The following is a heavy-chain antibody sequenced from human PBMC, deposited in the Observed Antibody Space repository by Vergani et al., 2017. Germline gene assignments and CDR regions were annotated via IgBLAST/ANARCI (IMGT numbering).Heavy chain of an antibody. CDR3: ARGVWAARPGYYYMDV. CDR2: INHSGST. V-gene: IGHV4-34*01. J-gene: IGHJ6*03. D-gene: IGHD6-6*01. Sequence: QVQLQQWGAGLLKPSETLSLTCAVHGGSFSGYYWSWIRQPPGKGLEWIGEINHSGSTNYNPSLKSRVTISVDTSKNQFSLKLSSVTAADTAVYYCARGVWAARPGYYYMDVWGKGTTVTVSS. CDR1: GGSFSGYY.